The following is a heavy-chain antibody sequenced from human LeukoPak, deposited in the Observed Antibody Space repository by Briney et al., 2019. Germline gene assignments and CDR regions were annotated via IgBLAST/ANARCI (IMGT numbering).Heavy chain of an antibody. Sequence: SETLSLTCTVFGGSISSGGYSWSWIRQHPGKGLEWIGYIYYSGSTYYNPSLKSRVTISVDTSKNQFSLKLSSVTAADTAVYYCARDGREDYYYYGMDVWGQGTTVTVSS. J-gene: IGHJ6*02. CDR3: ARDGREDYYYYGMDV. CDR1: GGSISSGGYS. CDR2: IYYSGST. V-gene: IGHV4-31*03. D-gene: IGHD1-26*01.